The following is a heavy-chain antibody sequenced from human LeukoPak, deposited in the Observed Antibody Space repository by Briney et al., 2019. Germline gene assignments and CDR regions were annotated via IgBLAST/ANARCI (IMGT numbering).Heavy chain of an antibody. V-gene: IGHV1-18*01. D-gene: IGHD2-2*01. CDR3: ARVGYCSSTSCYYYYYYYMDV. CDR2: ISAYNGNT. J-gene: IGHJ6*03. CDR1: GYTFTSYG. Sequence: VATVKVSCKASGYTFTSYGISWVRQAPGQGLEWMGWISAYNGNTNYEQKLQGRVTMTTDTSTSTAYMELRSLRSDDTAVYYCARVGYCSSTSCYYYYYYYMDVWGKGTTVTVSS.